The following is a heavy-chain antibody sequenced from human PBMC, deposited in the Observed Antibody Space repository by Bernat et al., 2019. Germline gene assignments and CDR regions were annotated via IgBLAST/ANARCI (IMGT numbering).Heavy chain of an antibody. CDR3: ARDGDGASLLWFGDYYRMDV. V-gene: IGHV3-33*01. D-gene: IGHD3-10*01. CDR2: IWYDGSNK. Sequence: QVQLVESGGGVVQPGRSLRLSCAASGFTFSSYGMHWVRQAPGKGLEWVAVIWYDGSNKYYADSVKGRFTISRDNSKNTLYLQMNSLRAEDTAVYYCARDGDGASLLWFGDYYRMDVWGQGTTVTVSS. J-gene: IGHJ6*02. CDR1: GFTFSSYG.